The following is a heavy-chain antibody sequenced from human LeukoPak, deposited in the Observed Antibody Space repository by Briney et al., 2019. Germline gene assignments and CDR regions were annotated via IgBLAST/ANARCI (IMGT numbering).Heavy chain of an antibody. D-gene: IGHD3-22*01. J-gene: IGHJ5*02. Sequence: GGSLRLSCAASGFTFSSYAMSWVRQAPGKGLEWVSFISSSSSHIYYADLVKGRFTISRDNAKKSLHLQMNSLRAEDTAVYFCARGPPSESSGYYYGGDWLDPWGQGTLVAVSS. CDR2: ISSSSSHI. CDR3: ARGPPSESSGYYYGGDWLDP. CDR1: GFTFSSYA. V-gene: IGHV3-21*01.